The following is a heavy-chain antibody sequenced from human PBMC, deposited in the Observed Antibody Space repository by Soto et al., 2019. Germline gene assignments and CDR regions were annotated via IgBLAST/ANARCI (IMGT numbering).Heavy chain of an antibody. Sequence: PGGSLRLSCAASGFTFSGSAMHWVRQASGKGLEWVGRIRSKANSYATAYAASVKGRFTISRDDSKNTAYLQMNSLKTEDTAVYYCTSVHSRGVVVPYYWGQGTLVTVSS. V-gene: IGHV3-73*01. CDR1: GFTFSGSA. CDR2: IRSKANSYAT. D-gene: IGHD3-22*01. CDR3: TSVHSRGVVVPYY. J-gene: IGHJ4*02.